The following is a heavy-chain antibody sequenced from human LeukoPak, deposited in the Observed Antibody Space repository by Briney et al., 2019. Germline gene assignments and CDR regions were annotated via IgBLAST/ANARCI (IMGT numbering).Heavy chain of an antibody. CDR2: ISSSSVYT. CDR3: ARGYSAGGYYFDY. CDR1: GFTFSDYY. J-gene: IGHJ4*02. Sequence: GGSLRLSCAASGFTFSDYYMIYIRQAPGKGLEWVSYISSSSVYTNYADSVKGRFTISRDNAKNSLYLQMNSLTTEDTAVYYCARGYSAGGYYFDYWGQGTLVTVSS. D-gene: IGHD5-18*01. V-gene: IGHV3-11*06.